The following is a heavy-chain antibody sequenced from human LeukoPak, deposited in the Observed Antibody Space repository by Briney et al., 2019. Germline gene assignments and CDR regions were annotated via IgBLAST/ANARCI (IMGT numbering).Heavy chain of an antibody. CDR1: GFTFSSYD. CDR2: ISTRGSSR. J-gene: IGHJ4*02. D-gene: IGHD1-26*01. V-gene: IGHV3-48*03. Sequence: GGSLRLSCVVSGFTFSSYDMNWVRQAPGKGLEWVSYISTRGSSRSYADSVKGRFTISRDNAKNSLYLQMHSLRADDTAVYYCARDSTGSYFRLGYWGQGTLVTVSS. CDR3: ARDSTGSYFRLGY.